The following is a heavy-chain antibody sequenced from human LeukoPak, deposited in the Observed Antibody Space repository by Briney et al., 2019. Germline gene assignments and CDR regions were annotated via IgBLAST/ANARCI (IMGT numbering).Heavy chain of an antibody. V-gene: IGHV1-18*01. CDR2: ISACNGNT. CDR3: ASSEDYDFWSGYYTFDY. D-gene: IGHD3-3*01. Sequence: GASVKVSCKASGYTFTSYGISWVRQAPGQGLEWMGWISACNGNTNYAQKLQGRVTMTTDTSTSTAYMELRSLRSDDTAVYYCASSEDYDFWSGYYTFDYWGQGTLVTVSS. J-gene: IGHJ4*02. CDR1: GYTFTSYG.